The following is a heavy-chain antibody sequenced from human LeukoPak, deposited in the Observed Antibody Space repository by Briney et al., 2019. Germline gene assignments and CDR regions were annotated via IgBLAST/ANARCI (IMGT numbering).Heavy chain of an antibody. D-gene: IGHD2-2*01. V-gene: IGHV4-39*07. CDR2: IYYSGST. J-gene: IGHJ4*02. Sequence: PSETLSLTCTVSGGSISSSSYYWGWIRQPPGKGLEWIGSIYYSGSTYYNPSLKGRVTISVDTSKNQFSLKLSSVTAADTAVYYCATHSDIVVVPAAIRFLWVPPNFDYWGQGTLVTVSS. CDR1: GGSISSSSYY. CDR3: ATHSDIVVVPAAIRFLWVPPNFDY.